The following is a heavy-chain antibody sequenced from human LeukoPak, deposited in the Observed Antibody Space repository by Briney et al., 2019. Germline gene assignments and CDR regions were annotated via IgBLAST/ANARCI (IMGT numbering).Heavy chain of an antibody. CDR1: GGSVSSSIYY. V-gene: IGHV4-39*01. Sequence: PSETLSLTCTVSGGSVSSSIYYWGWIRQPPGKGLEWIGSIYYSGSTSYNPSLKSRVTISVDTSKNQFSLKLTFVTAADAALYYCASRNDILTGYVFDFWGQGTLVTVSS. CDR2: IYYSGST. D-gene: IGHD3-9*01. J-gene: IGHJ4*02. CDR3: ASRNDILTGYVFDF.